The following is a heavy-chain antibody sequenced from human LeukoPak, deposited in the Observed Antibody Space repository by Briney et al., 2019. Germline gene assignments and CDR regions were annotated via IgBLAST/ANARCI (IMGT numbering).Heavy chain of an antibody. D-gene: IGHD1-14*01. J-gene: IGHJ3*02. Sequence: GGSLRLSCAASGFTFSNYTMNWVRQAPGKGLEWISYISSSGIDIYYTDSVKGRFTISRDDAKNSLYLQMNSLRDEDTAVYYCARTRSGPFDIWGQGTMVSVS. CDR1: GFTFSNYT. V-gene: IGHV3-48*02. CDR3: ARTRSGPFDI. CDR2: ISSSGIDI.